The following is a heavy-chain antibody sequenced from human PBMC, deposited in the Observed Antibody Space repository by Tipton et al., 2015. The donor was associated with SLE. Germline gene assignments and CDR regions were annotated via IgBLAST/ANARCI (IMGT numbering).Heavy chain of an antibody. Sequence: SLRLSCAASGFTFEDSTMHWVRQAPGKGLEWVSLITRDGSGTYYADSVRGRLTISRANNKNSLFLQMNSLIPDDTALYYCAKQGPGSAYCVYWGQGTLVTVS. D-gene: IGHD3-22*01. V-gene: IGHV3-43*01. CDR1: GFTFEDST. J-gene: IGHJ4*02. CDR3: AKQGPGSAYCVY. CDR2: ITRDGSGT.